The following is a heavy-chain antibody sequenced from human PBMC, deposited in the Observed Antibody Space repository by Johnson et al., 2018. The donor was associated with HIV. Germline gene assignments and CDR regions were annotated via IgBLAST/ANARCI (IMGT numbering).Heavy chain of an antibody. CDR2: IGTAGDT. V-gene: IGHV3-13*01. CDR3: ARKQWLEIPSDAFDI. D-gene: IGHD6-19*01. Sequence: VQVVESGGGLVQPGGSLRLSCVASGFTFSSYDMHWVRQAPGKGLEWVSGIGTAGDTHYPGSVTGRFTISRENAKRTLYLQMNSLRAEDPAVYYCARKQWLEIPSDAFDIWGQGTMVTVSS. CDR1: GFTFSSYD. J-gene: IGHJ3*02.